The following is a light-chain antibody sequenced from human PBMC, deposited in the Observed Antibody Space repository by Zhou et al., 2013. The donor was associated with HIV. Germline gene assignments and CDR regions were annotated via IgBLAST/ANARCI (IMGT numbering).Light chain of an antibody. J-gene: IGKJ1*01. CDR2: AAS. CDR1: QGIGTY. Sequence: DTQLTQSPSFLSAFVGDRVTITCRVSQGIGTYLAWYQQKPGKAPKLLIYAASTLQSGVPSRFSGSGSGTEFILTISSLQPDDFATYYCQHYNGASRMFGQGTKVEI. V-gene: IGKV1-9*01. CDR3: QHYNGASRM.